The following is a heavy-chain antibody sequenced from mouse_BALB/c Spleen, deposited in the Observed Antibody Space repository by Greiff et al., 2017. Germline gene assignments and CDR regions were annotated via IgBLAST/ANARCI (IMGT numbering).Heavy chain of an antibody. CDR2: IRSKSNNYAT. V-gene: IGHV10-1*02. D-gene: IGHD2-2*01. CDR3: VRHVKTGYGFDY. CDR1: GFTFNTYA. Sequence: EVKLVESGGGLVQPKGSLKLSCAASGFTFNTYAMNWVRQAPGKGLEWVARIRSKSNNYATYYADSVKDRFTISRDDSQSMLYLQMNNLKTEDTAMYYCVRHVKTGYGFDYWGQGTTLTVSS. J-gene: IGHJ2*01.